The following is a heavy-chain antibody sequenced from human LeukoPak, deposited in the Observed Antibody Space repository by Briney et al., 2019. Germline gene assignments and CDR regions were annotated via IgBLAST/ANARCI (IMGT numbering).Heavy chain of an antibody. V-gene: IGHV4-39*07. CDR2: IYYSGST. CDR3: AREVQLVTTN. Sequence: SETLSLTRTVSGGSISSSSYYWGWIRQPPGKGLEWIGSIYYSGSTYYNPSLKSRVTISVDTSKNQFSLKLSSVTAADTAVYYCAREVQLVTTNWGQGTLVTVSS. D-gene: IGHD4-11*01. J-gene: IGHJ4*02. CDR1: GGSISSSSYY.